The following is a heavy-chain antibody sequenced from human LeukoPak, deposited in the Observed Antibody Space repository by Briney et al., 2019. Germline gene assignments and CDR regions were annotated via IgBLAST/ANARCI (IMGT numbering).Heavy chain of an antibody. D-gene: IGHD6-13*01. V-gene: IGHV3-23*01. CDR1: GFTFSSYA. J-gene: IGHJ4*02. Sequence: GGSLRLSCAASGFTFSSYAMSWVRQAPGKGLEWVSAISGSGGSTYYADSVKGRFTISRDDSKNTLYLQMNSLRAEDTAVYYCAKRRRQLGYFDYWGQGTLVTVSS. CDR2: ISGSGGST. CDR3: AKRRRQLGYFDY.